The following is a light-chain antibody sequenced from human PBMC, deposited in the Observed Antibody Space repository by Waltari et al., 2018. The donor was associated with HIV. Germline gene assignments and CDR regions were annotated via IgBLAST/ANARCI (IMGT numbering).Light chain of an antibody. CDR3: VAWDYSLRGVL. CDR1: TSNIGSNA. CDR2: RNN. Sequence: SVLTQPPSASGTPGQRVTISCSGSTSNIGSNAVFWYQDLPGAAPQLLIHRNNRRPSGFPDRFSGSSARSPASLAISCLRFEDEADYYCVAWDYSLRGVLFGGGTKVAVL. V-gene: IGLV1-47*01. J-gene: IGLJ2*01.